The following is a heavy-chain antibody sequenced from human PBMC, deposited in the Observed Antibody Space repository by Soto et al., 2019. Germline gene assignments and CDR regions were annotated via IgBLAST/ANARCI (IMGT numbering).Heavy chain of an antibody. CDR2: ISYDGSNK. D-gene: IGHD3-10*01. CDR1: GFTFSSYG. V-gene: IGHV3-30*18. CDR3: AKGSYYYGSGSYYGLPVDY. Sequence: QTGGSLRLSCAASGFTFSSYGMHWVRQAPGKGLEWVAVISYDGSNKYYADSVKGRFTISRDNSKNTLYLQMNSLRAEDTAVYYCAKGSYYYGSGSYYGLPVDYWGQGTLVTVSS. J-gene: IGHJ4*02.